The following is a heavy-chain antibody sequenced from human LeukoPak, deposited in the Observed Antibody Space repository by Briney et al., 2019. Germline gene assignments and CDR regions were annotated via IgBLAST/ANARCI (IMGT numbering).Heavy chain of an antibody. V-gene: IGHV4-39*01. CDR2: IYYSGST. CDR1: GGSISSSSDY. Sequence: PAETLSLTCTVSGGSISSSSDYWGWIRQPPGKGVEWIGSIYYSGSTYYNPSLKSRVTISVDTSKNQFSLKLSSVTAADTAVYYCASTQGSSGQIDYWGQGTLVTVSS. J-gene: IGHJ4*02. CDR3: ASTQGSSGQIDY. D-gene: IGHD3-22*01.